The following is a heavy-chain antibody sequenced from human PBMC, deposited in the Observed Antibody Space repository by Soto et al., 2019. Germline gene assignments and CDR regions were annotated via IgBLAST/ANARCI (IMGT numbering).Heavy chain of an antibody. D-gene: IGHD3-22*01. Sequence: GGSLRLSCAASGFTFSSYAMSWVHQAPGKGLEWVSAISGSGGSTYYADSVKGRFTISRDNSKNTLYLQMNSLRAEDTAVYYCAPANYYDSSGTIDYWGQGTLVTVSS. CDR2: ISGSGGST. V-gene: IGHV3-23*01. CDR3: APANYYDSSGTIDY. J-gene: IGHJ4*02. CDR1: GFTFSSYA.